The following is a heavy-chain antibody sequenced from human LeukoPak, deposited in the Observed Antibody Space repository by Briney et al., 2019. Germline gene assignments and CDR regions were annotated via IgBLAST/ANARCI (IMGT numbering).Heavy chain of an antibody. Sequence: SETLSLTCAVSGGSISSSNWWSWVRQPPGKGLEWIGEIYHSGSTNYNPSLKSRVTISVDKSKNQFSLKLSSVTAADTAVYYCARDSLFLYSSSWYEGGDAFDIWGQGTMVTVSS. CDR1: GGSISSSNW. V-gene: IGHV4-4*02. CDR3: ARDSLFLYSSSWYEGGDAFDI. D-gene: IGHD6-13*01. J-gene: IGHJ3*02. CDR2: IYHSGST.